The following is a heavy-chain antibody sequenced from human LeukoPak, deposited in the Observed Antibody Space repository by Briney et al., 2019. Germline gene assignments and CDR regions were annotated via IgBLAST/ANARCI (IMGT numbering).Heavy chain of an antibody. Sequence: PGGTLRLSCAASGFTFSTYAMTWVRQAAGKGLEWVSEISGSGGSTYYADSVEGRFTISRDNSKNTLDLQMNSLRAEDTAVYYCAKSISIDYNWFDRWGQGTLVTVSS. CDR2: ISGSGGST. J-gene: IGHJ5*02. D-gene: IGHD3-10*01. V-gene: IGHV3-23*01. CDR3: AKSISIDYNWFDR. CDR1: GFTFSTYA.